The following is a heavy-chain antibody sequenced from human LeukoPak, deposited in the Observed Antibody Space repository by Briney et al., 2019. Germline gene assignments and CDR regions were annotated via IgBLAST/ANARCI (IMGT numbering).Heavy chain of an antibody. CDR1: GGPINGYY. V-gene: IGHV4-59*01. D-gene: IGHD3-3*01. J-gene: IGHJ4*02. CDR2: IYYTGST. Sequence: SETLSLTCTVSGGPINGYYWSWIRQLPGKGLEWIGYIYYTGSTNYNPSLKSRVTISVDTSKKHVSLKLTSVTAADTAVYYCASSAYYKYYFDSWGQGTLVTVSS. CDR3: ASSAYYKYYFDS.